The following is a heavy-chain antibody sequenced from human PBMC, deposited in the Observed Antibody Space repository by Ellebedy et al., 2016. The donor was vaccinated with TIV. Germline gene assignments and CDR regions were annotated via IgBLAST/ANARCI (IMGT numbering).Heavy chain of an antibody. V-gene: IGHV3-74*01. CDR1: GFTVSDHW. CDR3: ARVVRGWPYWYFDL. D-gene: IGHD6-19*01. CDR2: INNGGTTT. J-gene: IGHJ2*01. Sequence: GESLKISCVASGFTVSDHWMHWVRQAPGKGLVWISRINNGGTTTTYADSVKGRFTISRDNAKNTVNLQMSSLRAEDTATYYCARVVRGWPYWYFDLWGRGTLVTVSS.